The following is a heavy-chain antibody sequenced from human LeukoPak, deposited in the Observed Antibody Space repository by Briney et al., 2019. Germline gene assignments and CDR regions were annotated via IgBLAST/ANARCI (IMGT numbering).Heavy chain of an antibody. CDR1: GGSFSGYY. CDR3: AVSLHHYDSSGYYPLYYYYGMDV. CDR2: INHSGST. V-gene: IGHV4-34*01. J-gene: IGHJ6*02. Sequence: SETLSLTCAVYGGSFSGYYWSWIRQPPGKGLEWIGEINHSGSTNYNPSLKSRVTISVDTSKNQFSLKLSSVTAADTAVYYCAVSLHHYDSSGYYPLYYYYGMDVWGQGTTVTVSS. D-gene: IGHD3-22*01.